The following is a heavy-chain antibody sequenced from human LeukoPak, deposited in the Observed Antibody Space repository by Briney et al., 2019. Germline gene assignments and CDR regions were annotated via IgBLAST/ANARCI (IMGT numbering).Heavy chain of an antibody. D-gene: IGHD6-19*01. CDR2: VTASGGST. J-gene: IGHJ3*02. Sequence: GGSLRLSCVASGFTFSSYAMSWVRQAPGKGLEWVSGVTASGGSTPYADSVKGRLTISRDTSKNTLCLQMNSLRAEDTAVYYCAKDREWLVAFENWGPGTMVTVSS. V-gene: IGHV3-23*01. CDR1: GFTFSSYA. CDR3: AKDREWLVAFEN.